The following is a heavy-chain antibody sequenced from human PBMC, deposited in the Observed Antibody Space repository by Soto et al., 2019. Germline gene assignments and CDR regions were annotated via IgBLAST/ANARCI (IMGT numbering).Heavy chain of an antibody. Sequence: EVQLVESGGGLIQPGGSLRLSCAASGCTYSSYRMNWVRQAPGKGLEWVSYISSSSSTIYYADSVKGRFTISRDNAKNSLYLQMNSLRAEDTAVYYCAVGIYVEGYFDYWGQGTLVSVSS. J-gene: IGHJ4*02. V-gene: IGHV3-48*01. CDR2: ISSSSSTI. D-gene: IGHD4-17*01. CDR3: AVGIYVEGYFDY. CDR1: GCTYSSYR.